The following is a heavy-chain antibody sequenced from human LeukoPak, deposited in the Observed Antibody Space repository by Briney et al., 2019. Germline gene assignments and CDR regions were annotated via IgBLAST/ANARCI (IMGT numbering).Heavy chain of an antibody. J-gene: IGHJ5*02. V-gene: IGHV3-64*01. CDR3: ARDASDIVVVPAAVGPIDL. D-gene: IGHD2-2*01. Sequence: SGGSLRLSCVASGFTFSAYAMYWVRRTPGKGLEYVSAISGNGVSTHYATSVKGRFSISRDNSKNTLYLQMGSLRDEDMAVYYCARDASDIVVVPAAVGPIDLWGQGTLVTVSS. CDR2: ISGNGVST. CDR1: GFTFSAYA.